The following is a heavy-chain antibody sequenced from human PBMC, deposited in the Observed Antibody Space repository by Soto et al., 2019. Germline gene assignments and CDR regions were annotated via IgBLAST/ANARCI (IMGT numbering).Heavy chain of an antibody. V-gene: IGHV3-11*01. CDR3: ARVRLGTAVPSLRLSDTYYYMDV. CDR1: GFVCGDHF. D-gene: IGHD3-16*01. Sequence: QVKLVDSGGTLVKPGGSLRLPCSASGFVCGDHFMTWVRQAPGKGLEWISYISTGGSRQSADSLKGRFTISRDNAKSSLFLQVNSLRAEDTAVYYCARVRLGTAVPSLRLSDTYYYMDVWGRGTTVTVSS. CDR2: ISTGGSR. J-gene: IGHJ6*03.